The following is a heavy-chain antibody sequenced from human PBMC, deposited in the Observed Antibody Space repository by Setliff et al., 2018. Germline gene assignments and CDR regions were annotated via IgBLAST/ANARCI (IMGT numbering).Heavy chain of an antibody. CDR2: IIPMFGT. V-gene: IGHV1-69*13. D-gene: IGHD3-10*01. CDR1: GGTLSSYV. J-gene: IGHJ6*03. Sequence: SVKVSCKASGGTLSSYVISWVREAPGQGLEWMGGIIPMFGTNYAQKFQGRVTITADESTSTAYMELSSLGSEDTAVYYCAGGQPLVRKYYYYTDVWGKGTTVTVSS. CDR3: AGGQPLVRKYYYYTDV.